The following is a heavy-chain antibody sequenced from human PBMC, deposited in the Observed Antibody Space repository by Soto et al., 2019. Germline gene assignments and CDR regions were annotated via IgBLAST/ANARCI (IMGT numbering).Heavy chain of an antibody. V-gene: IGHV4-34*01. CDR1: GGSFSGYY. J-gene: IGHJ4*02. CDR3: ARGGIADRLGC. Sequence: QVHLEQWGAGLLKPSETLSLTCAVYGGSFSGYYYTWIRQPPGKGLEWIGEINQSGDICYSPSLKSRVTISVDTSKNQFSLKLNSVAAADTAVYYCARGGIADRLGCWGQGTLVTVS. D-gene: IGHD2-15*01. CDR2: INQSGDI.